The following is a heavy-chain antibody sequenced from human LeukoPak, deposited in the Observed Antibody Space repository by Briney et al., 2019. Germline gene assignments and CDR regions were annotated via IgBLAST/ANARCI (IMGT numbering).Heavy chain of an antibody. CDR1: GFIISDYA. Sequence: GGSLILSCSASGFIISDYAMHWVRQAPGKGLEYVSAISANGGGTYYADSVKGRFTISRDTSKNTLYLQMSSLRVEDTAMYHCVKDLYKGDSASWYFFHYWGQGTLVTVSS. CDR2: ISANGGGT. J-gene: IGHJ4*02. CDR3: VKDLYKGDSASWYFFHY. D-gene: IGHD6-13*01. V-gene: IGHV3-64D*06.